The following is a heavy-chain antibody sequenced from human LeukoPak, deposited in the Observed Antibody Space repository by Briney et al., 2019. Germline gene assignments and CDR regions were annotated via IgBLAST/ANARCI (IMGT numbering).Heavy chain of an antibody. D-gene: IGHD1-26*01. CDR2: IYHSGST. J-gene: IGHJ4*02. CDR3: ARGGGSTTFFDY. Sequence: SETLSLTCAVSGGSISSSNWWSWVRQPPGKGLEWIGYIYHSGSTYYNPSLKSRVTISVDRSKNQFSLKLSSVTAADTAVYYCARGGGSTTFFDYWGQGTLVTVSS. V-gene: IGHV4-4*02. CDR1: GGSISSSNW.